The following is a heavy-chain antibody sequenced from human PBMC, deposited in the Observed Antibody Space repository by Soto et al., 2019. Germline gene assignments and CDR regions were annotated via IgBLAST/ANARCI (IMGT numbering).Heavy chain of an antibody. Sequence: GGSLRLSCAASGFTFDDYAMHWVRQAPGKGLEWVSGISWNSGSIGYADSVKGRFTISRDNAKNSLYLQMNSLRAEDTALYYCAKDNPPDYGSGRPKTGNWFDPWGQGTLVTVSS. CDR2: ISWNSGSI. V-gene: IGHV3-9*01. CDR1: GFTFDDYA. J-gene: IGHJ5*02. D-gene: IGHD3-10*01. CDR3: AKDNPPDYGSGRPKTGNWFDP.